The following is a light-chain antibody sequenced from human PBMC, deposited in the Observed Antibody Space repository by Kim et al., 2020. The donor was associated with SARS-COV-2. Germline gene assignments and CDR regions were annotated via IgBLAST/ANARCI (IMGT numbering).Light chain of an antibody. CDR2: GAS. Sequence: EIVLTQSPGTLSLSPGERATLSCRASQSVSSSYLAWYQQKPGQAPRLLIYGASSRATGIPDRFSGSGSGTDFTLTIGRLEPEDFAVYYCQQYGSSPRYTFGQGTNL. V-gene: IGKV3-20*01. CDR3: QQYGSSPRYT. CDR1: QSVSSSY. J-gene: IGKJ2*01.